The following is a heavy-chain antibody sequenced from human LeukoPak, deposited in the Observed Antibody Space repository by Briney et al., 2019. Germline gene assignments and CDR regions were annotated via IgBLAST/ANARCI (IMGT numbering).Heavy chain of an antibody. CDR2: INPNSGGT. J-gene: IGHJ4*02. CDR3: ARDRTPLYYDSSGYYGTSVDY. D-gene: IGHD3-22*01. Sequence: ASVKVSCKASGYTFTGYYMHWVRQAPGQGLEWMGWINPNSGGTNYAQKFQGRVTMTRDTSISTAYMELSRLRSDDTAVYYCARDRTPLYYDSSGYYGTSVDYWGQGTLVTVSS. V-gene: IGHV1-2*02. CDR1: GYTFTGYY.